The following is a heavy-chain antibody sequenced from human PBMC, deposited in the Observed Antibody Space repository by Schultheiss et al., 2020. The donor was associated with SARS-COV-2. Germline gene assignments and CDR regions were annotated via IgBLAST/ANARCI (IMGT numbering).Heavy chain of an antibody. J-gene: IGHJ4*02. Sequence: GSLRLSCTVSGGSVSSASYYWSWIRQPPGKGLEWIGYIYYSGSTNYNPSLKSRVTISVDTSKNQFSLKLSSVTAADTAVYYCARRYSGYDWNWGQGTLVTVSS. CDR1: GGSVSSASYY. V-gene: IGHV4-61*01. CDR3: ARRYSGYDWN. CDR2: IYYSGST. D-gene: IGHD5-12*01.